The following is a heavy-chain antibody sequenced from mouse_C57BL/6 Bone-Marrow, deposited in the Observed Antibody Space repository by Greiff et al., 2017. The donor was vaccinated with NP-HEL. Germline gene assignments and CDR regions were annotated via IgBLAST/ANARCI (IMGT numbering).Heavy chain of an antibody. V-gene: IGHV1-5*01. Sequence: VHVKQSGTVLARPGASVKMSCKTSGYTFTSYWMHWVKQRPGQGLEWIGAIYPGNSDTSYNQKFKGKAKLTAVTSASTAYMELSSLTNEDSAVYYCTRHYDGYWGFAYWGQGTLVTVSA. D-gene: IGHD2-3*01. CDR3: TRHYDGYWGFAY. CDR2: IYPGNSDT. J-gene: IGHJ3*01. CDR1: GYTFTSYW.